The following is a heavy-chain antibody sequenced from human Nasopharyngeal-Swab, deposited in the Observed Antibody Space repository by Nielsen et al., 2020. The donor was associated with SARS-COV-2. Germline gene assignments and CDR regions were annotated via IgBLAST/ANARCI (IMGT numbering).Heavy chain of an antibody. V-gene: IGHV3-53*01. Sequence: GESLKISCAASGFTVSSNYMSWVRQAPGKGLEWVSVIYSGGSTYYADSVKGRFTISRDDSKKKVCLQMNSLRAEDTALYYCALLTGASGVNPNYWGQGTLVTVTS. CDR2: IYSGGST. J-gene: IGHJ4*02. CDR3: ALLTGASGVNPNY. D-gene: IGHD4-23*01. CDR1: GFTVSSNY.